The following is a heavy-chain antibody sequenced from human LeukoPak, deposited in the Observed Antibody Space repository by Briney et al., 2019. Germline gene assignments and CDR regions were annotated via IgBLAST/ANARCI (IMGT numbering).Heavy chain of an antibody. CDR2: ISWNSGSI. CDR3: AKDYMAAAGTDYYHGMDV. J-gene: IGHJ6*02. Sequence: GGSLRLSCAASGFTFDDYAMHWVRQAPGKGLECVSGISWNSGSIGYADSVKGRFTISRDNAKNSLYLQMNSLRAEDTALYYCAKDYMAAAGTDYYHGMDVWGQGTTVTVSS. CDR1: GFTFDDYA. V-gene: IGHV3-9*01. D-gene: IGHD6-13*01.